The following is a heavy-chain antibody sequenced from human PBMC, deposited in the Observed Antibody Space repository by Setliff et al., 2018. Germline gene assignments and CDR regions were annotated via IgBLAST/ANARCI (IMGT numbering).Heavy chain of an antibody. Sequence: GESLKLSCKGSGYSFTSYWIGWVRQMPGKGLEWMGIIYPGDSDTRYSPSFQGQVTISADKSISTAYLQWSGLKASDTAMYYCARHEFTYYYDSSGYFRPRGAFDIWGQGTMVTVSS. J-gene: IGHJ3*02. CDR3: ARHEFTYYYDSSGYFRPRGAFDI. V-gene: IGHV5-51*01. D-gene: IGHD3-22*01. CDR1: GYSFTSYW. CDR2: IYPGDSDT.